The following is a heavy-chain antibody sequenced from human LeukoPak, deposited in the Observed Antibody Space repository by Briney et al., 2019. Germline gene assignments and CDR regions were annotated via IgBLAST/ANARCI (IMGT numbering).Heavy chain of an antibody. J-gene: IGHJ3*02. D-gene: IGHD3-9*01. Sequence: GASVKVSCKASGGTFSSYAISWVRQAPGQGLEWMGGIIPIFGTANYAQKFQGRVTITADESTSTAYMELSSLRSEDTAVYYCARELLPYYDILTGYYLSAFDIWGQGTMVTVSS. CDR2: IIPIFGTA. V-gene: IGHV1-69*01. CDR1: GGTFSSYA. CDR3: ARELLPYYDILTGYYLSAFDI.